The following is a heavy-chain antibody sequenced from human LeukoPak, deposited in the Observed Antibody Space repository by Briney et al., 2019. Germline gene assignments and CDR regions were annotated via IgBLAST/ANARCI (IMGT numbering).Heavy chain of an antibody. CDR2: TRNKARTYTT. V-gene: IGHV3-72*01. D-gene: IGHD2/OR15-2a*01. Sequence: GGSLRLSCAASGFTFSSYGMHWVRQAPGKGLEWVGRTRNKARTYTTEYAASVKGRFTISRDDSKNSLYLQMNSLKTEDTAVYYCTRRSGGSNRGFDYWGQGTLVTVSS. CDR3: TRRSGGSNRGFDY. CDR1: GFTFSSYG. J-gene: IGHJ4*02.